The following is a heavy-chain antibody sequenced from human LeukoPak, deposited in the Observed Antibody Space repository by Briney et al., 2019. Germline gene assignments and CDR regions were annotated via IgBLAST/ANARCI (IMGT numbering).Heavy chain of an antibody. CDR2: IYYSGST. CDR3: ASHRRGFSSGSVRGYDW. V-gene: IGHV4-59*08. Sequence: SGTLSLTCAVSGGSLSRYSWSWVRQSPGKGLGWIGQIYYSGSTNYTPSLNSRVTISVDTSKNQFSLKLSSVTAADTAVYYCASHRRGFSSGSVRGYDWWGQGTLVTVSS. J-gene: IGHJ4*02. CDR1: GGSLSRYS. D-gene: IGHD6-19*01.